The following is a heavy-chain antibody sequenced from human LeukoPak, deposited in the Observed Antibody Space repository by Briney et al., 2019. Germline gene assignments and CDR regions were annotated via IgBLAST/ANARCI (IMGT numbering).Heavy chain of an antibody. CDR1: GFTFSSYG. Sequence: QPGRSLRLSCAASGFTFSSYGMHWVRQAPGKGLEWVAVISYDGSNKYYADSVKGRFTISRDNSKNTLYLQMNSLRAEDTAVYYCAKDSRPALMIPSFPDAFDIWGQGTMVTVSS. CDR3: AKDSRPALMIPSFPDAFDI. CDR2: ISYDGSNK. D-gene: IGHD3-16*01. V-gene: IGHV3-30*18. J-gene: IGHJ3*02.